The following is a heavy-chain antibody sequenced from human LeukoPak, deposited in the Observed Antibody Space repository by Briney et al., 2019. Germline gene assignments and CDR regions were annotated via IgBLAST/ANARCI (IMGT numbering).Heavy chain of an antibody. CDR2: IYYSGAT. D-gene: IGHD3-10*01. CDR3: ATCGSGSYYYFDY. Sequence: SETLSLTCTVSGGSISSSSHYWGWIRQPPGKGLEWIGSIYYSGATYYNASLKSRVTISVDTSKNQFSLKLSSVTAADTAVYYCATCGSGSYYYFDYWGQGTLVSVSS. J-gene: IGHJ4*02. V-gene: IGHV4-39*01. CDR1: GGSISSSSHY.